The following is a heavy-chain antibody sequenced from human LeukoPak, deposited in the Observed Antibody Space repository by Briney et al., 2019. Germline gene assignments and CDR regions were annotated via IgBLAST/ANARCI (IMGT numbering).Heavy chain of an antibody. CDR1: GYTFTGYY. V-gene: IGHV1-69*13. CDR3: ARDRGTTGSFYFDY. J-gene: IGHJ4*02. D-gene: IGHD4-11*01. CDR2: IIPLFGTV. Sequence: SVKVSCKTSGYTFTGYYMHWVRQAPGQGLEWMGGIIPLFGTVNYAQTFQGRVTITADESTSTVYLEVSSLRSEDTAVYYCARDRGTTGSFYFDYWGQGTLVTVSS.